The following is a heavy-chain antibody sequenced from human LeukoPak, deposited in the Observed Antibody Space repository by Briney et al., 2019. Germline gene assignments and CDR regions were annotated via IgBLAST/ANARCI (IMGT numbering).Heavy chain of an antibody. J-gene: IGHJ1*01. CDR3: AKDAQRGFDYSNSLQN. D-gene: IGHD4-11*01. CDR1: GFTFSHYG. V-gene: IGHV3-33*06. Sequence: GGSLRLSRAASGFTFSHYGMHWVRQTPGAGLEWVAVIWSDGSGKYYAKSVKGRFTISRDNSKNSLFLQMNSLRAEDTAVYYCAKDAQRGFDYSNSLQNWGQGILVTVSS. CDR2: IWSDGSGK.